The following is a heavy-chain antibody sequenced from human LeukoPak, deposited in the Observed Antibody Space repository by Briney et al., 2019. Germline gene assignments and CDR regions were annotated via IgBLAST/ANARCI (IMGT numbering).Heavy chain of an antibody. CDR1: GGSFSGYY. CDR3: ARGFYYFDY. V-gene: IGHV4-34*01. J-gene: IGHJ4*02. Sequence: SETLSLTCAVYGGSFSGYYWSWIRQPPGKGLEWIGEINHGGSTNYNPSLKSRVTISVDTSKNQFSLKLSSVTAADTAVYYCARGFYYFDYWGQGTLVTVSS. CDR2: INHGGST.